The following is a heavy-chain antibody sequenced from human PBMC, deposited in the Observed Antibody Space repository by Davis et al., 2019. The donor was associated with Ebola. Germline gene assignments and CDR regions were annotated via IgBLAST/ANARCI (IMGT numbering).Heavy chain of an antibody. CDR2: ISAYNGNT. V-gene: IGHV1-18*01. J-gene: IGHJ6*04. Sequence: AASVKVSCKASGYTFKNSAISWVRQAPGQRLEWMGWISAYNGNTAYAQILQGRVTMTTDTSTGTAYMELRSLRSDDTAVYYCAREPINYYHGMDVWGTGTTVTVSS. CDR1: GYTFKNSA. CDR3: AREPINYYHGMDV.